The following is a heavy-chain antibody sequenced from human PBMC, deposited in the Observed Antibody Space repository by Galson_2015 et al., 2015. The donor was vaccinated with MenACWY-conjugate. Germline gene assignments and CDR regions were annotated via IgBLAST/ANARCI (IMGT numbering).Heavy chain of an antibody. Sequence: PALVKPTQTLTLTCTFSGFSLPTTGVGVGWIRQPPGKALEWLVIIYWDDDKRYSPSLKSRLTITKDTSKNQVVLTMTNMDPVDTATYYCAHGYFDILTGYYWFDAFDIWGQGTMVTVSS. CDR3: AHGYFDILTGYYWFDAFDI. CDR2: IYWDDDK. J-gene: IGHJ3*02. V-gene: IGHV2-5*02. CDR1: GFSLPTTGVG. D-gene: IGHD3-9*01.